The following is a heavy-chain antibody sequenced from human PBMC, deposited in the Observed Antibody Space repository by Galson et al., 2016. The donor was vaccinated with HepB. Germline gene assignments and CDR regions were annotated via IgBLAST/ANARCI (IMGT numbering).Heavy chain of an antibody. CDR3: AKDMTTMVRGVMHH. J-gene: IGHJ5*02. CDR1: GFTFSSYA. Sequence: LRLSCAASGFTFSSYAMSWVRQAPGKGLEWVSGISWNSGSIGYADSVKGRFTISRDNAKNSLYLQMNSLRAEDTALYYCAKDMTTMVRGVMHHWGQGTLVTVSS. V-gene: IGHV3-9*01. D-gene: IGHD3-10*01. CDR2: ISWNSGSI.